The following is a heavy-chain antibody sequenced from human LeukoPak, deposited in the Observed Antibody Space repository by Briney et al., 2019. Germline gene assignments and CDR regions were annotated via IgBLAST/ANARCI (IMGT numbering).Heavy chain of an antibody. CDR3: TRESGAFSPFGF. CDR1: GGSITITNW. CDR2: VHLSGAT. D-gene: IGHD1-26*01. Sequence: SETLSLTCAVSGGSITITNWWSWVRQPPGKGLEWIGEVHLSGATNYNPSLESRVSMSIDKSKNHLSLEVTSVTAADTAIYYCTRESGAFSPFGFWGQGTLLTVSS. J-gene: IGHJ4*02. V-gene: IGHV4-4*02.